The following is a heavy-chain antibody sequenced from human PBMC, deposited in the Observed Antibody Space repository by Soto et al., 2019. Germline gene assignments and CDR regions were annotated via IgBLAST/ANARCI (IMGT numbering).Heavy chain of an antibody. CDR2: NFSDNER. V-gene: IGHV2-26*01. Sequence: QVTLKESGPALVKPTETLTLTCTVSGFSLTTGKMGVSWIRQPPGKALEWLAHNFSDNERSYSTSLQGRLTISKDTSGSQVVLSMTNVDPVDTATYYCARMKVDSYQFYYAMDVWGQGTTVTVSS. CDR1: GFSLTTGKMG. J-gene: IGHJ6*02. D-gene: IGHD3-9*01. CDR3: ARMKVDSYQFYYAMDV.